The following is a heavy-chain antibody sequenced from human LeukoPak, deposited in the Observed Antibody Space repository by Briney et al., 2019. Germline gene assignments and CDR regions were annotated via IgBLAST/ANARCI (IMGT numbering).Heavy chain of an antibody. J-gene: IGHJ4*02. CDR1: GFTFSSYT. Sequence: GGSLRLSCAASGFTFSSYTMNWVRQAPGKGLEWVSSISSTSSYIYYADSVKGRFTISRDNAKNSLCLQMNSLRAEDTAVYYCARPRATGYDWEYWGQGTLVTVSS. D-gene: IGHD5-12*01. CDR3: ARPRATGYDWEY. V-gene: IGHV3-21*01. CDR2: ISSTSSYI.